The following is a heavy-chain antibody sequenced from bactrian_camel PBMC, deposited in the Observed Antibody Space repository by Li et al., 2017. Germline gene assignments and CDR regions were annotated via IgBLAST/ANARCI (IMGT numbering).Heavy chain of an antibody. J-gene: IGHJ6*01. Sequence: HVQLVESGGGSVQAGGSLRLSCAISGRSNENYFLAWFRQPPGKEREGVAAMYTGFGGGNIYYDDSVKGRFTISRANAKNTLYLQMNSLKTEDTAMYYCAANVAGTDLTAFDCWGQGTQVTVS. CDR3: AANVAGTDLTAFDC. D-gene: IGHD6*01. CDR1: GRSNENYF. CDR2: MYTGFGGGNI. V-gene: IGHV3S45*01.